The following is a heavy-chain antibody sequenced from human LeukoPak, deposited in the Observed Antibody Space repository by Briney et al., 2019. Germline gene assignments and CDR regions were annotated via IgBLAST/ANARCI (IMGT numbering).Heavy chain of an antibody. CDR3: AKMNDILTGYFPYDY. CDR1: GFTFSSYS. J-gene: IGHJ4*02. CDR2: ISSSSSFI. Sequence: GGSLRLSCAASGFTFSSYSMNWVRQAPGKGLEWVSSISSSSSFIYYADSVKGRFTISRDNAKNSLYLQMNSLGAEDTAVYYCAKMNDILTGYFPYDYWGQGTLVTVSS. D-gene: IGHD3-9*01. V-gene: IGHV3-21*01.